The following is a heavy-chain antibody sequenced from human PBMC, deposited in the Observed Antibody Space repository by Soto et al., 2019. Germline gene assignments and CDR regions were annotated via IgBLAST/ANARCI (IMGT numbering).Heavy chain of an antibody. Sequence: QVQLVQSGAEVKKPGASVKVSCKASGYTFTSYDINWVRQATGQGLEWMGWMNPNSGNTGYAQKFQGRVTMTRHTSISTAYMELSSLRSEDTAVYYCARNKVVPAARNWFDPWGQGTLVTVSS. CDR3: ARNKVVPAARNWFDP. V-gene: IGHV1-8*01. CDR2: MNPNSGNT. D-gene: IGHD2-2*01. CDR1: GYTFTSYD. J-gene: IGHJ5*02.